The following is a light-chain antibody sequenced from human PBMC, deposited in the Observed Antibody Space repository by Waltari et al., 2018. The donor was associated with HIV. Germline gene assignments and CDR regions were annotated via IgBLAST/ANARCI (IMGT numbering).Light chain of an antibody. CDR1: SSDVGRYNH. Sequence: QYALTQPASVSGSPGQSITLSCTGASSDVGRYNHVSWYQHHPGKAPKLIIYDVSNRPSGVSNRFSGSKSGTTASLTISGLQAEDEADYYCSSYTSSRTVVFGGGTKLTVL. CDR3: SSYTSSRTVV. CDR2: DVS. J-gene: IGLJ2*01. V-gene: IGLV2-14*03.